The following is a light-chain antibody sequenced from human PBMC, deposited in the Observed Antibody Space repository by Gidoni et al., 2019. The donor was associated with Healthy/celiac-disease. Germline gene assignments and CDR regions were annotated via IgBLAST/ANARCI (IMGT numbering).Light chain of an antibody. J-gene: IGKJ4*01. V-gene: IGKV3-15*01. CDR3: QQYNNWPLT. CDR1: QSVSSN. CDR2: GAS. Sequence: EIVMTQSPATLSVSPGESATLSCRASQSVSSNLAWYQQKPGQAPRLLIYGASTRATGIPARCSGSGSGTEFTLTISSLQSEDFAVYYCQQYNNWPLTFGGGTKVEIK.